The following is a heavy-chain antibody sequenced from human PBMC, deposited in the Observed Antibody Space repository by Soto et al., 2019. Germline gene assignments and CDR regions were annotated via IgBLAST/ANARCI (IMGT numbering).Heavy chain of an antibody. D-gene: IGHD3-3*01. J-gene: IGHJ6*02. CDR3: ARVLGGITIFGVVTGYGMDV. CDR2: IYSGGST. CDR1: GFTVSSNY. Sequence: GGSLRLSCAASGFTVSSNYVSWVRQAPGKGLEWVSVIYSGGSTYYADSVKGRFTISRDNSKNTLYLQMNSLRAEDTAVYYCARVLGGITIFGVVTGYGMDVWGQGT. V-gene: IGHV3-66*01.